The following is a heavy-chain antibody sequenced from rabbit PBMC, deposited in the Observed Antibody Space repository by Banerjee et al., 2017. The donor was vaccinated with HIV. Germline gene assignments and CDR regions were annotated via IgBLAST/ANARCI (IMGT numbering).Heavy chain of an antibody. V-gene: IGHV1S45*01. D-gene: IGHD1-1*01. CDR2: IYGGSSGNS. Sequence: QQQLEESGGGLVQPGGTLTLTCKASGIDFTSNAMCWVRQAPGKGLEWIGTIYGGSSGNSYYATWAKGRFTISKTSSTTVTLQMTSLTAADTATYFCARERIYSGSDLWGQGTLVTVS. CDR1: GIDFTSNA. J-gene: IGHJ4*01. CDR3: ARERIYSGSDL.